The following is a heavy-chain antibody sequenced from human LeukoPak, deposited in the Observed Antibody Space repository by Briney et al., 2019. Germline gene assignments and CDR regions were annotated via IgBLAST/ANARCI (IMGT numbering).Heavy chain of an antibody. D-gene: IGHD1-26*01. CDR2: ITSSSTYI. V-gene: IGHV3-21*01. J-gene: IGHJ4*02. CDR1: GFTFSRYT. Sequence: GGSLRLSCAASGFTFSRYTVNWVRQAPGKGLEWVSSITSSSTYIYYPDSVKGRFTISRDNAKNSLYLHMNSLRAEDTAVYYCTRGTGSYDYWGQGTRVTVSS. CDR3: TRGTGSYDY.